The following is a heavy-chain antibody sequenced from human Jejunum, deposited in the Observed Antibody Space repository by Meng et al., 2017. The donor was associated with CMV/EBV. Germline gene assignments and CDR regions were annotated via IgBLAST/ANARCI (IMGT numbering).Heavy chain of an antibody. V-gene: IGHV1-2*02. CDR1: GFTFTEYY. CDR3: ARARGTVTAFDN. CDR2: INPKTGGT. D-gene: IGHD4-17*01. J-gene: IGHJ4*02. Sequence: SGFTFTEYYLPWVRQAPGQGLEWMGWINPKTGGTKYVQKFQGRVTMTRDMSLNTAYMELTNMTSDDTAVHYCARARGTVTAFDNWGQGTLVTVSS.